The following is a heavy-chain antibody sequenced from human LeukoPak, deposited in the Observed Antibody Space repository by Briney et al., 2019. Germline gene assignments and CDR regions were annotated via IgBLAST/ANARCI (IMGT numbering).Heavy chain of an antibody. CDR2: IYYSGST. V-gene: IGHV4-39*01. D-gene: IGHD5-18*01. CDR1: GGSISSSSYY. CDR3: AREDSYGYVY. J-gene: IGHJ4*02. Sequence: SETLSLTCTASGGSISSSSYYWGWIRQPPGKGLEWIGSIYYSGSTYYNPSLKSRVTISVDTSKNQFSLKLSSVTAADTAVYYCAREDSYGYVYWGQGTLVTVSS.